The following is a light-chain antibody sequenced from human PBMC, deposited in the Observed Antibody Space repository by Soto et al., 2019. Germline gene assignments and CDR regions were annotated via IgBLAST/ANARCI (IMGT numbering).Light chain of an antibody. CDR2: DAS. J-gene: IGKJ5*01. CDR1: QSVGNTY. CDR3: QQYGTLIT. Sequence: EMVLTQSPGTLSLSPGERATLSCRASQSVGNTYLAWYQQKPGQAPSLLIYDASSRATDIPDRFSGSGSGTDFTLTISRLEPEDFAVYYCQQYGTLITFGQGTRLEIK. V-gene: IGKV3-20*01.